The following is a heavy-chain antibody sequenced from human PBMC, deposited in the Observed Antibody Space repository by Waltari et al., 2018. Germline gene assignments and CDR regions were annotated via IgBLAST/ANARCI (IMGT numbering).Heavy chain of an antibody. CDR1: GYSISSGYY. CDR2: IYHSGGT. CDR3: ARGGIVGATDFDY. D-gene: IGHD1-26*01. Sequence: QVQLQESGPGLVKPSETLSLTCTVSGYSISSGYYWGWIRQPPGKGLEWIGSIYHSGGTYDNPSRKRRLTISVDTSKTLFSRKLSSVTAADTAVYYGARGGIVGATDFDYWGQGTLVTVSS. V-gene: IGHV4-38-2*02. J-gene: IGHJ4*02.